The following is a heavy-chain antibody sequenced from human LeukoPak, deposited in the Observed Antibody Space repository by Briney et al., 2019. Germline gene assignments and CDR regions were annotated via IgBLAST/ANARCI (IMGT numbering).Heavy chain of an antibody. J-gene: IGHJ4*02. V-gene: IGHV3-30-3*01. CDR1: GFTFSSYA. CDR3: ASDMVRGVRKLLDY. Sequence: WGSQRLSCAASGFTFSSYAMHWVRKAPGKGQEWVAVISYDGSNKYYADPVNGRFTISRDNSKNTLYLQMNSLGAEDTAVYYCASDMVRGVRKLLDYWGQGTLVTVSS. CDR2: ISYDGSNK. D-gene: IGHD3-10*01.